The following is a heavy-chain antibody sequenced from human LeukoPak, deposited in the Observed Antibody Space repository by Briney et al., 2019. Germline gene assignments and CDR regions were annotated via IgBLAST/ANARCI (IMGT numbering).Heavy chain of an antibody. D-gene: IGHD5-18*01. CDR3: TTGRWYSYGHDY. Sequence: GGSLRLSCAASGFTFSNAWMSWVRQAPGKGLEWVGRIKTKTDGGTTDYAAPVIGRFTISRDDSEKTLYLQMNSLKTEDTALYYCTTGRWYSYGHDYWGQGTLVTVSS. CDR2: IKTKTDGGTT. V-gene: IGHV3-15*01. CDR1: GFTFSNAW. J-gene: IGHJ4*02.